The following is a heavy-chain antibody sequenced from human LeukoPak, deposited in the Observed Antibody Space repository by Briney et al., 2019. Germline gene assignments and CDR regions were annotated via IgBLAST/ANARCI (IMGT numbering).Heavy chain of an antibody. CDR2: ISGSSSTI. Sequence: GGSLRLSCAASGFTFSSYSMNWVRQAPGKGLEWVSYISGSSSTIYYADSVKGRFTISRDNAKNSLYLQMNSLRAEDTAVYYCARDDSSAKPPFYYYFGMDVWGQGTTVTVSS. D-gene: IGHD3-22*01. V-gene: IGHV3-48*01. J-gene: IGHJ6*02. CDR3: ARDDSSAKPPFYYYFGMDV. CDR1: GFTFSSYS.